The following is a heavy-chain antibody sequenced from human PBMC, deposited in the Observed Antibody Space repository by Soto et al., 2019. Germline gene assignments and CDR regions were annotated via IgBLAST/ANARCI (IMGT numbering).Heavy chain of an antibody. CDR1: GGTFSSYA. Sequence: SVKVSCKASGGTFSSYAISWVRQAPGQGLEWMGGIIPIFGTANYAQKSQGRVTITADESTSTAYMELSSLRSEDTAVYYCARTRPYSYGFSHWFDPWGQGTLVTVSS. CDR3: ARTRPYSYGFSHWFDP. D-gene: IGHD5-18*01. J-gene: IGHJ5*02. V-gene: IGHV1-69*13. CDR2: IIPIFGTA.